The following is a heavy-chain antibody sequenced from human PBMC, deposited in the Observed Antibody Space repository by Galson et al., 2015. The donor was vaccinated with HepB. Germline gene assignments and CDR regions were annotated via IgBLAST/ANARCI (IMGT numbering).Heavy chain of an antibody. CDR1: GGSISSGDYY. Sequence: TLSLTCTVSGGSISSGDYYWSWIRQPPGKGLEWIGYIYYSGSTYYNPSLKSRVTISVDTSKNQFSLKLSSVTAADTAVYYCARVGVVQSRLYYFDYWGQGTLVTVSS. D-gene: IGHD2-21*01. CDR3: ARVGVVQSRLYYFDY. CDR2: IYYSGST. J-gene: IGHJ4*02. V-gene: IGHV4-30-4*01.